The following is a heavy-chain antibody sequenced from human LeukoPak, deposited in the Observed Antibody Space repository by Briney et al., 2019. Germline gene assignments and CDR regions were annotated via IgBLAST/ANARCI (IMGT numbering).Heavy chain of an antibody. D-gene: IGHD4-17*01. CDR1: GFTFTNYA. J-gene: IGHJ4*02. CDR3: AKREKGTTGRFFDY. CDR2: ISEGAGNT. V-gene: IGHV3-23*01. Sequence: GGSLRLSCAASGFTFTNYAMTWVRQAPGKGLEWVSGISEGAGNTYYADSVKSRFTISRDHSKNTLYLQMDSLRAEDTALYYCAKREKGTTGRFFDYWGQGTLVTVSS.